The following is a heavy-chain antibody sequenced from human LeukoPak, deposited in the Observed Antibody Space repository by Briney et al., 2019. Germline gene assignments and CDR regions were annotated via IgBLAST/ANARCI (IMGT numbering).Heavy chain of an antibody. V-gene: IGHV3-30*04. Sequence: GSLRLSCAASRFTFSSYSMHWVRQAPGKGLEWVAVISYDGSSEYYADFVRGRFTISRDNSKNTLYLQMNSLGAEDTAVFYCARDRSDYSIKYYYYYGMDVWGQGTTVTVSS. CDR2: ISYDGSSE. CDR1: RFTFSSYS. J-gene: IGHJ6*02. D-gene: IGHD3-16*01. CDR3: ARDRSDYSIKYYYYYGMDV.